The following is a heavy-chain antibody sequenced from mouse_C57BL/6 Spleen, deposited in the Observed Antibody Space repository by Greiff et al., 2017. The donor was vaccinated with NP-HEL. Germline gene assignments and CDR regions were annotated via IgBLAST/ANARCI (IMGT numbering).Heavy chain of an antibody. CDR3: AKNTVVAPYYFDY. Sequence: QVQLQQSGPGLVQPSQCLSITCTVSGFSLTSYGVHWVRQSPGKGLEWLGVIWRGGSTDYNAAFMSRLSITKDNSKGQVFFKMNSLQADDTAIYYCAKNTVVAPYYFDYWGQGTTLTVSS. D-gene: IGHD1-1*01. CDR1: GFSLTSYG. V-gene: IGHV2-5*01. CDR2: IWRGGST. J-gene: IGHJ2*01.